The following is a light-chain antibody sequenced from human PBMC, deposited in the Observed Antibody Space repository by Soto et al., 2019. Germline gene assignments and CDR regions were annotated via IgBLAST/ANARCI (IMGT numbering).Light chain of an antibody. CDR2: DVS. CDR3: SSYTSSSTSLYV. V-gene: IGLV2-14*03. J-gene: IGLJ1*01. Sequence: QSVLTQPASVSGSPGQSNTIPCTGTSSDVVGYNYVSLYQQHPGKAPKLMIYDVSNRPSGVSNRFFGSKSGNTASLTISVLQAEDDSEYYCSSYTSSSTSLYVCGTGTKVTDL. CDR1: SSDVVGYNY.